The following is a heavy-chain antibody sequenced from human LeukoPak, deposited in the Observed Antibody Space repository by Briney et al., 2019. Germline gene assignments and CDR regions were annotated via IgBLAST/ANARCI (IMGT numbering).Heavy chain of an antibody. V-gene: IGHV3-7*03. Sequence: GGSLRLSCAASGFTFSSYWMSWVRQAPGKGLEWVANIKQDGSEKYYVDSVKGRFTISRDNAKNSLYLQMNSLRAEDTAVYFCAKDRPNYYGSNGHYYRRDGDYWGQGTLVTVSS. J-gene: IGHJ4*02. CDR3: AKDRPNYYGSNGHYYRRDGDY. D-gene: IGHD3-22*01. CDR1: GFTFSSYW. CDR2: IKQDGSEK.